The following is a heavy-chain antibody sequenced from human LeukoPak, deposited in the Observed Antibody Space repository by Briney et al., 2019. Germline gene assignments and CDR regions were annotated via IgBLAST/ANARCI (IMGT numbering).Heavy chain of an antibody. Sequence: PGGSLRLSCAASGFAFSTYSMNWVRQAPGKGLEGVGRIKSKTDGGTTDYAAPVKGRFTISRDDSKNTLYLQMNSLKTEDTAVHYCTTGKPDYFDYWGQGTLVTVS. CDR1: GFAFSTYS. D-gene: IGHD1-14*01. J-gene: IGHJ4*02. V-gene: IGHV3-15*01. CDR2: IKSKTDGGTT. CDR3: TTGKPDYFDY.